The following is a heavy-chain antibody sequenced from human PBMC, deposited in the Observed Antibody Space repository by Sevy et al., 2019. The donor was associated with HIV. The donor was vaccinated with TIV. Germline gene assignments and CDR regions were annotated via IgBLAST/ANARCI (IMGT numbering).Heavy chain of an antibody. CDR1: GYTFTSYG. D-gene: IGHD3-22*01. Sequence: ASVKVSCKASGYTFTSYGISWVRQAPGQGLEWMGWISAYNGNTNYAQKLQGRVTMTTDTSTSTAYMELRSLRSDDTAVYYCARDRKYYDSSGYGRAFDIWGQWTMVTVSS. CDR2: ISAYNGNT. CDR3: ARDRKYYDSSGYGRAFDI. J-gene: IGHJ3*02. V-gene: IGHV1-18*01.